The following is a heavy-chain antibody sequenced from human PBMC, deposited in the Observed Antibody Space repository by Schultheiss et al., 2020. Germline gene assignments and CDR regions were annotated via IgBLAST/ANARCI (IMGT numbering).Heavy chain of an antibody. J-gene: IGHJ6*02. CDR2: IYTTGST. V-gene: IGHV4-4*07. CDR3: AREGYCSSTSCQYYYYYYGMDV. D-gene: IGHD2-2*01. Sequence: SETLSLTCTVSGGSMSSYFWSWIRQPAGKGLEWIGRIYTTGSTNYNPSLKSRLTMSVDTSKNQFSLQLSSVTAADTAVYYCAREGYCSSTSCQYYYYYYGMDVWGQGTTVTVSS. CDR1: GGSMSSYF.